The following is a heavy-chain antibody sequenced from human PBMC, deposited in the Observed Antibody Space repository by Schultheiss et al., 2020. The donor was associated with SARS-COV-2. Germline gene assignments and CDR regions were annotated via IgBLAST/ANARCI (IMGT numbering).Heavy chain of an antibody. CDR1: GFTFSSYG. J-gene: IGHJ4*02. CDR3: ARAVGLVAATSPYFDY. V-gene: IGHV3-30*03. D-gene: IGHD2-15*01. Sequence: GESLKISCAASGFTFSSYGMHWVRQAPGKGLEWVAVISYDGSNKYYADSVKGRFTISRDNSKNTLYLQMNSLRAEDTAVYYCARAVGLVAATSPYFDYWGQGTLVTVSS. CDR2: ISYDGSNK.